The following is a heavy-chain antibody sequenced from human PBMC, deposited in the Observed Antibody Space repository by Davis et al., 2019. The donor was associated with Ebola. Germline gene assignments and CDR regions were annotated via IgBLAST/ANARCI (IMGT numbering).Heavy chain of an antibody. D-gene: IGHD1-26*01. V-gene: IGHV3-30*18. Sequence: GGSLRLSCAASGFTFSSYSMNWVRQAPGKGLEWVAVISYDGSNKYYADSVKGRFTISRDNSKNTPYLQMNSLRAEDTAVYYCAKDRLVGATRANWFDPWGQGTLVTVSS. J-gene: IGHJ5*02. CDR2: ISYDGSNK. CDR1: GFTFSSYS. CDR3: AKDRLVGATRANWFDP.